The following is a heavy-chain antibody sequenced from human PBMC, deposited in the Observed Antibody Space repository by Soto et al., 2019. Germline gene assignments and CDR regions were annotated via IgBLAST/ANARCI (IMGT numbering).Heavy chain of an antibody. V-gene: IGHV3-53*02. Sequence: EVQLVETGGGLIQPGGSLRLSCAASGITVSTNYMSWVRQAPGKGLEWVSVIYSDGKTFYADSVKGRFTISRDNSQNTGSLQRNGLGADDTAVYYGARDGGGGYYDSSGYMGVWGQGTLVTVSS. CDR3: ARDGGGGYYDSSGYMGV. CDR1: GITVSTNY. J-gene: IGHJ4*02. CDR2: IYSDGKT. D-gene: IGHD3-22*01.